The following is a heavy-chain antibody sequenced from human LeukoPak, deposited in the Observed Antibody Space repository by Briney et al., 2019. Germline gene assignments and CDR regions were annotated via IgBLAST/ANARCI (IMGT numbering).Heavy chain of an antibody. Sequence: PGGSLRLSCAASGFTFSSFSMNWVRQAPGKGLEWASYISSGSGTIYYADSVKGRFTISRDNAKNSLFLQMNSLRAEDTALYYCVRDRDGSGYYYLYWGQGTLVTVSS. CDR1: GFTFSSFS. CDR2: ISSGSGTI. CDR3: VRDRDGSGYYYLY. D-gene: IGHD3-22*01. V-gene: IGHV3-48*01. J-gene: IGHJ4*02.